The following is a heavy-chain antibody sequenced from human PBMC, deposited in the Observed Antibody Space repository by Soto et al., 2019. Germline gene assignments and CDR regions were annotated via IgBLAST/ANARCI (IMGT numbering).Heavy chain of an antibody. D-gene: IGHD4-17*01. CDR2: IWYDGSNK. Sequence: QVQLVESGGGVVQPGRSLRLSCAASGFTFSSYGMHWVRQAPGKGLEWVAVIWYDGSNKYYADSVKGRFTISRDNSKNTLYLKLEGLRTTDTDAEYCARYFYAAQRSLEFGDVFDYWGQGTLVTVSS. CDR1: GFTFSSYG. J-gene: IGHJ4*02. CDR3: ARYFYAAQRSLEFGDVFDY. V-gene: IGHV3-33*01.